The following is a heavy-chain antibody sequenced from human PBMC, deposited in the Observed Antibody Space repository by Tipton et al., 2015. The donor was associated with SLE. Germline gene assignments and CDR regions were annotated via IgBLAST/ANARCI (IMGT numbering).Heavy chain of an antibody. CDR1: GGSISSGGYY. CDR3: ARGPFGSSPSCPIGSDP. D-gene: IGHD2-2*01. V-gene: IGHV4-31*03. Sequence: TLSLTCTVSGGSISSGGYYWSWIRQHPGKGLEWIGYIYYSGSTYYNPSLKSRVTISVDTSKNQFSLKLSSVTAADTAVYYCARGPFGSSPSCPIGSDPGGQGPRVPVSS. J-gene: IGHJ5*02. CDR2: IYYSGST.